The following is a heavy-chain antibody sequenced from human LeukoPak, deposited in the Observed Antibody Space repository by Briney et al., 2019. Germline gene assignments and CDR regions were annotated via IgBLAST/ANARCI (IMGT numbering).Heavy chain of an antibody. CDR2: IYSGGST. J-gene: IGHJ5*02. CDR1: GFTVSSNY. V-gene: IGHV3-53*01. Sequence: GGSLRLSCAASGFTVSSNYMSWVRQAPGKGLEWVSVIYSGGSTYYADSVKGRFTIPRDNAKNSLFLQMNSLRAEDTAVYYCARVGYSSGWYGWFDPWGQGTLVTVSS. CDR3: ARVGYSSGWYGWFDP. D-gene: IGHD6-19*01.